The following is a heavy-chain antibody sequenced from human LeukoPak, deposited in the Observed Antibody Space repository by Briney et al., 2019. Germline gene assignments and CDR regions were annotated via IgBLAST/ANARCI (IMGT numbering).Heavy chain of an antibody. CDR1: GYTFPIYW. CDR2: IYLSDSDT. CDR3: ARRSAAVSGTYYDY. D-gene: IGHD1-26*01. V-gene: IGHV5-51*01. J-gene: IGHJ4*02. Sequence: HGESLKISCKGSGYTFPIYWIGWVRQMPGKGLEWMGNIYLSDSDTRYSPSFQGQVTISADKSISTAYLQWSSLKASDTAMYYCARRSAAVSGTYYDYWGQGTLVTVSS.